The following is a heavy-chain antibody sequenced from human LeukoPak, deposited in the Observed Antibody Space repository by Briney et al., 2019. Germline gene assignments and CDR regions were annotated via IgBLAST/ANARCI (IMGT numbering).Heavy chain of an antibody. J-gene: IGHJ4*02. CDR2: ATGNGDTT. V-gene: IGHV3-23*01. Sequence: TGGSPRLSCAASGFTFRNYAMTWVRQAPGKGLEWVSVATGNGDTTYYADSLKGRFTISRDNSRNTLYLQMNSLRAEDTAVYHCARNAADCTTSACYDSWGQGTLVTVSS. D-gene: IGHD2-8*01. CDR3: ARNAADCTTSACYDS. CDR1: GFTFRNYA.